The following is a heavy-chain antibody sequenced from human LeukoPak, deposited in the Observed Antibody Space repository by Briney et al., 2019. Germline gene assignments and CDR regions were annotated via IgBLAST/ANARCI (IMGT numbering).Heavy chain of an antibody. CDR2: IYHSGST. V-gene: IGHV4-30-2*01. CDR3: ARAANWNAFDI. CDR1: GGSISSGGYS. D-gene: IGHD1-1*01. J-gene: IGHJ3*02. Sequence: SQTLSLTCAVSGGSISSGGYSWSWIRQPPGKGLEWIGYIYHSGSTYYNPSLKSRVTISVDRSKNQFSLKLSSVTAADTAVYYCARAANWNAFDIWGQGTMVTVSS.